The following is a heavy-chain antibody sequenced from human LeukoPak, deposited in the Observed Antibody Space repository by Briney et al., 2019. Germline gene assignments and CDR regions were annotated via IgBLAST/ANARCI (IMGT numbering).Heavy chain of an antibody. Sequence: GDSLRLSCAVSGFTFSSYWMIWFRQAPGKGLEWVAHINQDGSVKNYVDSVKGRFTISRDNANHFLYLQMNSLRAEDTAVYYCAKDKNWNVCDYWGRGTLVTVSS. V-gene: IGHV3-7*01. D-gene: IGHD1-1*01. CDR3: AKDKNWNVCDY. J-gene: IGHJ4*02. CDR1: GFTFSSYW. CDR2: INQDGSVK.